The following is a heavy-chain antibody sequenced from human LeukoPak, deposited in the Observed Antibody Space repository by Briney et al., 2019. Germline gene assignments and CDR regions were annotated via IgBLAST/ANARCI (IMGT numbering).Heavy chain of an antibody. Sequence: PGGSLRLSCAASGFAFSDYTINWVRQAPGKGLEWVSSISSRSRNIYYADSVKGRFTISRDNAKNSLYLQMNGLRAEDTAFHYGAILYGSYHGPDYFDLWGQGTLVTVSS. J-gene: IGHJ4*02. CDR1: GFAFSDYT. D-gene: IGHD3-10*01. CDR3: AILYGSYHGPDYFDL. V-gene: IGHV3-21*01. CDR2: ISSRSRNI.